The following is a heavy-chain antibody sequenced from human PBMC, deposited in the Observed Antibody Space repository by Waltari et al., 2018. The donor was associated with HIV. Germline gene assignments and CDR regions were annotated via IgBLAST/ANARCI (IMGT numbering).Heavy chain of an antibody. J-gene: IGHJ4*02. CDR3: AKDRGWGPDY. Sequence: QVQLVESGGGVVQPGGSLRLSCAASGFIFSSYGMHWVRQAPGKGLEWVAFIRSDGSDKFFDGSNKYYADSVKGRFTISRDNSKNTLYLRMNSLRVDDTAVYYCAKDRGWGPDYWGQGTLVTVSS. CDR2: IRSDGSDKFFDGSNK. V-gene: IGHV3-30*02. D-gene: IGHD3-10*01. CDR1: GFIFSSYG.